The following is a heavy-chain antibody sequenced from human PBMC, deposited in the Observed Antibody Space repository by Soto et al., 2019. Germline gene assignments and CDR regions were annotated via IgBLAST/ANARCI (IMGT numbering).Heavy chain of an antibody. Sequence: EVQLVESGGGLVQPGGSLRLSCAASGFTSSDHDMDWVRQAPGKGLEWVGRIKNKANSYTTEYATSVKGRFTISRDDSXXSLYLQMNSLKTEDTAVYYCARIWRASMVRGVGDYWGQGTLVTVSS. D-gene: IGHD3-10*01. CDR2: IKNKANSYTT. CDR3: ARIWRASMVRGVGDY. V-gene: IGHV3-72*01. CDR1: GFTSSDHD. J-gene: IGHJ4*02.